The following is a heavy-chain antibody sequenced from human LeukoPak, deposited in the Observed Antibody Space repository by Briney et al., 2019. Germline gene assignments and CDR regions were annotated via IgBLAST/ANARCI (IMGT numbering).Heavy chain of an antibody. CDR2: ISYDASNK. J-gene: IGHJ4*02. Sequence: GGSLRLSCAASGFTFSSYGMHWVRQAPGKGLEWVAVISYDASNKYYADSVKGRFTSSRDNSKYTLYLQMNSLRAEDTAVYYCAKGSSGQLLGIDYWGQGTLVTVSS. D-gene: IGHD2-2*01. CDR1: GFTFSSYG. CDR3: AKGSSGQLLGIDY. V-gene: IGHV3-30*18.